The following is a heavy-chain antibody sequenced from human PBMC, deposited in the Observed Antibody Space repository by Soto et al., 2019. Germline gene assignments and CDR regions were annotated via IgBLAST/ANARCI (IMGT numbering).Heavy chain of an antibody. V-gene: IGHV3-11*06. CDR3: AKVPRGSNFGYYNF. J-gene: IGHJ4*02. D-gene: IGHD5-18*01. CDR2: ISGGDLYT. CDR1: GFTFSDYY. Sequence: GGSLRLSCAASGFTFSDYYMSWIRQAPGKGLEWVSYISGGDLYTGYADSVKGRFTISRDNAKNSLYLQMNSLRDEDTAVYYCAKVPRGSNFGYYNFWGQGTLVTVSS.